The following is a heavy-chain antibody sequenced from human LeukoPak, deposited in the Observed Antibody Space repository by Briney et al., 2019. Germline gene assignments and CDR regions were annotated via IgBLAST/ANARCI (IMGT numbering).Heavy chain of an antibody. V-gene: IGHV3-48*02. CDR2: IGSSGSTI. CDR3: ARLWGYCSGGSCYSTPY. J-gene: IGHJ4*02. Sequence: GGSLRLSCSASGFAFSGYTMNWVRQAPGKGLEWVSYIGSSGSTIYYADSVKGRFTISRDNAKNSLYLQMNSLRDEDTAVYYCARLWGYCSGGSCYSTPYWGQGTLVTVSS. D-gene: IGHD2-15*01. CDR1: GFAFSGYT.